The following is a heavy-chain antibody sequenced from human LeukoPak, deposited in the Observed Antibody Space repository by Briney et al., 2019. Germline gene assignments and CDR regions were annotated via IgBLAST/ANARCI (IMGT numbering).Heavy chain of an antibody. V-gene: IGHV1-69*13. J-gene: IGHJ3*02. Sequence: ATVKVSCKASGGTFSSYAISWVRQAPGQGLEWMGGIIPIFGTANYAQKFQGRVTITADESTSTAYMELSSLRSEDTAVYYCARAFPDAFDIWGQGTMVTVSS. CDR3: ARAFPDAFDI. D-gene: IGHD3-3*02. CDR2: IIPIFGTA. CDR1: GGTFSSYA.